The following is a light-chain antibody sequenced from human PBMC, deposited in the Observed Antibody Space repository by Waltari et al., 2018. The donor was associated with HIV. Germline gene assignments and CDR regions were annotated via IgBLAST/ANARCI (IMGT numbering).Light chain of an antibody. CDR3: SSYSTATNVA. J-gene: IGLJ2*01. CDR1: TSDIGGYNF. V-gene: IGLV2-14*01. Sequence: QSALTQPASVSGSPGQSITMSCTGTTSDIGGYNFVSWYQQHPGKAPKVIIYEVSNRPSGVSTRFSGSKSGNTASLTTSGLQAEDEADYYCSSYSTATNVAFGGGTKLTVL. CDR2: EVS.